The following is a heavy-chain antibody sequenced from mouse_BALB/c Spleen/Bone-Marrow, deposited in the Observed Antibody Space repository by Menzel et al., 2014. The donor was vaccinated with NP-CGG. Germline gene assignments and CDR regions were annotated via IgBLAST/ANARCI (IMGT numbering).Heavy chain of an antibody. Sequence: VQLQQPGPELVKPGSSVKVSCKTSGYSFTDYTIHWVKQSHGKSLEWIGNFNPNNGGTNYNQKFKDKATLTVDKSPRTAYMEFRSLTFEDSAVYYCARAGWYDYWGQGTTLTVSS. CDR2: FNPNNGGT. CDR3: ARAGWYDY. J-gene: IGHJ2*01. D-gene: IGHD1-1*02. V-gene: IGHV1-22*01. CDR1: GYSFTDYT.